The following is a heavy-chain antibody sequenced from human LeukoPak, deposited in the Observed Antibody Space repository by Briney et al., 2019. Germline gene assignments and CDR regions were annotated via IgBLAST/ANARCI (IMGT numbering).Heavy chain of an antibody. Sequence: PGGSLRLSCAASGVTFSSYWMSWVRQAPGKGLEWVANIKQDGSEKYYVDSEKGRFTISRDNAKNSLYLQMNSLRAEDTAVYYCARVLLGYPSGYYGMDVWGQGTTVTVSS. CDR1: GVTFSSYW. CDR3: ARVLLGYPSGYYGMDV. V-gene: IGHV3-7*03. D-gene: IGHD2-15*01. CDR2: IKQDGSEK. J-gene: IGHJ6*02.